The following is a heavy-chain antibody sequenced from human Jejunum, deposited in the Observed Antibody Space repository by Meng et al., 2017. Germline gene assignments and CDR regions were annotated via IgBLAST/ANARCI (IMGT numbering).Heavy chain of an antibody. D-gene: IGHD3-10*02. J-gene: IGHJ4*02. V-gene: IGHV6-1*01. Sequence: QVQLQQSGPGLVKPSQTLSLTCAISGDSVSSNSAAWNWIRQSPSRGLEWLGRTYYRSKYYNDYALSVKSRITINPDTSKNQSSLQLNSVTPEDTAIYYCARDWGDVRGGFNFWGQGTLVTVSS. CDR3: ARDWGDVRGGFNF. CDR1: GDSVSSNSAA. CDR2: TYYRSKYYN.